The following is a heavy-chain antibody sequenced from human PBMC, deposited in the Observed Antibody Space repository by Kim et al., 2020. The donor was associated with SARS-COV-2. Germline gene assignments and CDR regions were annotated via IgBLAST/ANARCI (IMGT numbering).Heavy chain of an antibody. V-gene: IGHV3-23*01. CDR1: GFTFNNDP. D-gene: IGHD6-13*01. CDR2: IRDSDEKT. Sequence: GRSLRLSCAASGFTFNNDPMTWVRQAPEKGLEWVSTIRDSDEKTFYADSVKGRFTISRDTSKNTLYLRMHSLRVEDTAIYYCARSRFAAAGTGAFDIWGQGTMVTVS. J-gene: IGHJ3*02. CDR3: ARSRFAAAGTGAFDI.